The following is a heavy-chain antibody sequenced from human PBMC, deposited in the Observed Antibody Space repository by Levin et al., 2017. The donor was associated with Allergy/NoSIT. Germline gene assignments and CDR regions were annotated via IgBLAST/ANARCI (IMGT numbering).Heavy chain of an antibody. D-gene: IGHD6-19*01. Sequence: SETLSLTCTVSGGSISSYYWSWIRQPPGKGLEWIGYIYYSGSTNYNPSLKSRVTISIDTSKTQFSLKLSSVTAADTAVYYCVREGGVAGMREFDPWGQGTLVTVSS. CDR1: GGSISSYY. CDR2: IYYSGST. J-gene: IGHJ5*02. CDR3: VREGGVAGMREFDP. V-gene: IGHV4-59*01.